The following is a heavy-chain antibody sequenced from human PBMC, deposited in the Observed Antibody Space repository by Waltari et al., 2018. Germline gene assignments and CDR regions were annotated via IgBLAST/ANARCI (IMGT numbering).Heavy chain of an antibody. Sequence: EVQLLESGGGLVQPGGSLRLSCAASGFTFSSYAMSWVRQAPGKGLEWVSDISGSGGSTYYADSVKGRFTISRDNSKNTLYLQMNSLRAEDTAVYYCARLQDGYNQGGAFDIWGQGTMVTVSS. D-gene: IGHD5-12*01. CDR3: ARLQDGYNQGGAFDI. V-gene: IGHV3-23*01. CDR2: ISGSGGST. CDR1: GFTFSSYA. J-gene: IGHJ3*02.